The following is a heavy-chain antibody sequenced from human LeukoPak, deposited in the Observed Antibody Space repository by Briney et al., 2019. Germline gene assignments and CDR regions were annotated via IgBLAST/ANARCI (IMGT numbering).Heavy chain of an antibody. V-gene: IGHV4-4*07. D-gene: IGHD3-9*01. CDR2: IYTSGTT. CDR1: GGSISSYY. CDR3: ARALLPYYDILTGYYKHPIDAFDI. Sequence: KPSETLSLTCTVSGGSISSYYWSWIRQPAGKGLEWIGRIYTSGTTNYNPSLKSRVTMSVDTSKNQFSLKLSSVTAADTAIYYCARALLPYYDILTGYYKHPIDAFDIWGQGTMVTVSS. J-gene: IGHJ3*02.